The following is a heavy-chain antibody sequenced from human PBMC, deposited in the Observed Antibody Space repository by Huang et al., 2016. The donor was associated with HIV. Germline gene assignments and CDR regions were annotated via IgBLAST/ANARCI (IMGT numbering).Heavy chain of an antibody. J-gene: IGHJ4*02. Sequence: QVQLVQSGAAVKKPGSSVKVSCKASEGTFSTYGIIWVRQAPGNGLEWMGQIIPMYGTTSYRPNFPGRVTITAEQSTTTAYMQLDSLRSDATAFYYCAGGRYVDMYFTSFLDSWGQGTLLTVSS. CDR3: AGGRYVDMYFTSFLDS. D-gene: IGHD2-2*01. CDR1: EGTFSTYG. CDR2: IIPMYGTT. V-gene: IGHV1-69*01.